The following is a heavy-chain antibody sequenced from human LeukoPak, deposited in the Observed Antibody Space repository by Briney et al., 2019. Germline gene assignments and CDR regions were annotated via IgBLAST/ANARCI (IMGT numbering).Heavy chain of an antibody. Sequence: GGSLRLSCAASGFTFSSYAMSWVRQAPGKGLEWVSAISGSGGSTYYADSVKGRFTISRDNSKNTLYLQMNSLRAKDTAVYYCARVWQLGWFDPWGQGTLVTVSS. D-gene: IGHD6-6*01. J-gene: IGHJ5*02. CDR2: ISGSGGST. CDR3: ARVWQLGWFDP. V-gene: IGHV3-23*01. CDR1: GFTFSSYA.